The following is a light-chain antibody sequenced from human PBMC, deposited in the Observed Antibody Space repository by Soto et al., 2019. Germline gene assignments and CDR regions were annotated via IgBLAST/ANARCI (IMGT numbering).Light chain of an antibody. V-gene: IGKV3-15*01. Sequence: EIVMTQSPATLSVSPGERATLSCRASQSVSSNLAWYQQKPGQAPGLLIYGASTRATGIPARFSGSGSGTEFTLTISSLQSEDFAVYYCQQYNNWPRTFGQATKVEIK. J-gene: IGKJ1*01. CDR1: QSVSSN. CDR2: GAS. CDR3: QQYNNWPRT.